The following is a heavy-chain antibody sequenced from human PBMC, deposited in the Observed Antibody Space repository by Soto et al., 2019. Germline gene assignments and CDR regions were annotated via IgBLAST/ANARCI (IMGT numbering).Heavy chain of an antibody. CDR3: ARPDSSGWYDC. CDR2: INPADSDT. CDR1: GYIFTNHW. V-gene: IGHV5-51*01. J-gene: IGHJ5*01. Sequence: GESLKISCRGSGYIFTNHWIAWVRQMPGKGLEWMAIINPADSDTRYSPSFQGQVTVSVDKSTTTAYLQWSSLRASDTAMYYCARPDSSGWYDCWGQGPLVTVSS. D-gene: IGHD3-22*01.